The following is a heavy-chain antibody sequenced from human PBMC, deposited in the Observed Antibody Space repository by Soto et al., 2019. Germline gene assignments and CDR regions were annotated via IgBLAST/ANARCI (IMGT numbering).Heavy chain of an antibody. Sequence: PSETLSLTCTVSGGSISSYYWSWIRQPPGKGLEWIGYIYYSGSTNYNPSLKSRVTISVDTSKNQFPLKLSSVTAADTAVYYSARDRPDYGAFDIWGQGTMVTVS. CDR2: IYYSGST. CDR3: ARDRPDYGAFDI. CDR1: GGSISSYY. J-gene: IGHJ3*02. V-gene: IGHV4-59*01. D-gene: IGHD4-17*01.